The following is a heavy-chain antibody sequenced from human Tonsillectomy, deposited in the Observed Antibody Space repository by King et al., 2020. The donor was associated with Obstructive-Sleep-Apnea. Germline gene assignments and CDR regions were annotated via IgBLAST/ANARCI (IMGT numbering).Heavy chain of an antibody. CDR2: IYYSGST. V-gene: IGHV4-39*07. J-gene: IGHJ4*02. D-gene: IGHD5-24*01. Sequence: LQLQESGPGLVKPSETLSLTCTVSGGSISSSSYYWGWIRQPPGKGLEWIGSIYYSGSTYYNPSLKSRVTISVDTSKNQFSLKLSSVTAADTAVYYCARGQMATIGPLFDYWGQGTLVTVSS. CDR1: GGSISSSSYY. CDR3: ARGQMATIGPLFDY.